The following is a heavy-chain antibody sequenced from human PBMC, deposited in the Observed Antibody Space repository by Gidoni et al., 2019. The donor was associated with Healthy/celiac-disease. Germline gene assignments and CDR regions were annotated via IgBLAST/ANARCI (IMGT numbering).Heavy chain of an antibody. D-gene: IGHD5-18*01. Sequence: QVQLQESGPGLVKPSQTLSLTCTVSGGSISSGGYYWSWIRQHPGKGLEWIGYIYYSGSPYYNPSLKSRVTISVDTSKNQFSLKLSSVTAADTAVYYCARTRSVDTAMVNKYYFDYWGQGTLVTVSS. V-gene: IGHV4-31*03. CDR1: GGSISSGGYY. CDR2: IYYSGSP. CDR3: ARTRSVDTAMVNKYYFDY. J-gene: IGHJ4*02.